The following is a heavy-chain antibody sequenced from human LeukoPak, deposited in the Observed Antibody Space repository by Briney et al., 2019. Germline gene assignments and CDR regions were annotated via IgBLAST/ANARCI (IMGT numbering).Heavy chain of an antibody. CDR3: AKDATAVVGTVYMDV. V-gene: IGHV3-66*01. J-gene: IGHJ6*03. Sequence: GGSLRLSCAASGFTVSDNYMSWVRQAPGKGLEWVSVIYSGGSTNYADSVRGRFTISRDNAKNSLYLQMNSLRAEDTAVYYCAKDATAVVGTVYMDVWGKGTTVTISS. D-gene: IGHD6-13*01. CDR2: IYSGGST. CDR1: GFTVSDNY.